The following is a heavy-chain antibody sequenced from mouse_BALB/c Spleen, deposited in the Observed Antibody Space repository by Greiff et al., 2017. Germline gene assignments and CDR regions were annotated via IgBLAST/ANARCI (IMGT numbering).Heavy chain of an antibody. CDR3: ARTPNYYGSSYYAMDY. Sequence: VQLQQSGAELAKPGASVKMSCKASGYTFTSYWMHWVKQRPGQGLEWIGYINPSTGYTEYNQKFKDKATLTADKSSSTAYMQLSSLTSEDSAVYYCARTPNYYGSSYYAMDYWGQGTSVTVSS. J-gene: IGHJ4*01. CDR1: GYTFTSYW. CDR2: INPSTGYT. V-gene: IGHV1-7*01. D-gene: IGHD1-1*01.